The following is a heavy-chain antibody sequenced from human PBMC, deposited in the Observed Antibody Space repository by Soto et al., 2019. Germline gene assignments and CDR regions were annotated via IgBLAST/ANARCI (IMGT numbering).Heavy chain of an antibody. D-gene: IGHD2-2*01. CDR1: GYTFTSYA. CDR2: INAGNGNT. V-gene: IGHV1-3*01. Sequence: GASVKVSCKASGYTFTSYAMHWVRQAPGQRLEWMGWINAGNGNTKYSQKFQGRVTITRDTSASTAYMELSSLRSEDTAVYYCAGPLGYCSSTSCTYYYYGMDVWGQGTTVTVSS. CDR3: AGPLGYCSSTSCTYYYYGMDV. J-gene: IGHJ6*02.